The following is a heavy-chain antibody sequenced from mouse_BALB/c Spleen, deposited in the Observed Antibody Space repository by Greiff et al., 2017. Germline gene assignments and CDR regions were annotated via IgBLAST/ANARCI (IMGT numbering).Heavy chain of an antibody. CDR3: ARDGKDDYYRYLDV. Sequence: EVMLVESGGGLVQPGGSLRLSCATSGFTFTDYYMSWVRQPPGKALEWLGFIRNKANGYTTEYSASVKGRFTISRDNSQSILYLQMNTLRAEDSATYYGARDGKDDYYRYLDVWGAGTTVTVSS. CDR1: GFTFTDYY. D-gene: IGHD2-4*01. J-gene: IGHJ1*01. CDR2: IRNKANGYTT. V-gene: IGHV7-3*02.